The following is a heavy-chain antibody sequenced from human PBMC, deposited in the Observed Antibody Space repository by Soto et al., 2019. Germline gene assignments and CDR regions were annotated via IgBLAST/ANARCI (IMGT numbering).Heavy chain of an antibody. V-gene: IGHV4-59*01. J-gene: IGHJ5*02. CDR3: ARDSITMVRGVITNWFDP. Sequence: SETLCLTCTVSGGYISSYYWSWIRQPPGKGLEWIGYIYYSGSTNYNPSLKSRVTISVDTSKNQFSLKLSSVTAADTAVYYCARDSITMVRGVITNWFDPWGQGTLVTVSS. CDR1: GGYISSYY. D-gene: IGHD3-10*01. CDR2: IYYSGST.